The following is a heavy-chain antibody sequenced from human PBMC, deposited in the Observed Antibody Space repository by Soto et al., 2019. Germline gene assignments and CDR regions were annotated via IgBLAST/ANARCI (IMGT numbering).Heavy chain of an antibody. CDR2: IIPIFGTA. CDR1: GGTFSSYA. CDR3: ARKGAFYSNYNAYYYYYGMDV. V-gene: IGHV1-69*06. Sequence: SVKVSCKASGGTFSSYAISWVRQAPGQGLEWVGGIIPIFGTANYAQKFQGRVTITADKSTSTAYMELSSLRSEDTAVYYCARKGAFYSNYNAYYYYYGMDVWGQGTTVTVSS. D-gene: IGHD4-4*01. J-gene: IGHJ6*02.